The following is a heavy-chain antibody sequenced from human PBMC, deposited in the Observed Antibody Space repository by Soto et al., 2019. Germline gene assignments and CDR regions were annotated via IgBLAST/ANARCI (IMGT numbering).Heavy chain of an antibody. CDR3: ARARTGYYDSLTGYSREYCFDY. CDR2: NIPIFGTA. V-gene: IGHV1-69*12. Sequence: QVQLVQSGAEVKKPGSSVKVSCKASGCTFTSYAISWVRQAPGQGLAGLGGNIPIFGTANYAQKFQGRVTITADESTSTAYMELSSLISEDTAVYYCARARTGYYDSLTGYSREYCFDYWGQGTLVTVSS. D-gene: IGHD3-9*01. J-gene: IGHJ4*02. CDR1: GCTFTSYA.